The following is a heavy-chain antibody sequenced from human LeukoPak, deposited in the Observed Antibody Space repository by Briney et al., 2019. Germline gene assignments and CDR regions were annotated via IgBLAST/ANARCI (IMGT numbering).Heavy chain of an antibody. D-gene: IGHD2-15*01. J-gene: IGHJ6*03. CDR1: GFTFSSYW. V-gene: IGHV3-7*01. CDR3: ARVLRYCSGGNCYSGGLGYMDV. Sequence: GGSLRLSCAASGFTFSSYWMSGVRQAPGKGLEWVANIKEDGSEQSYMDSVKGRFTTASDNAKNSLYLQMNSLRAEDTAVYYCARVLRYCSGGNCYSGGLGYMDVWGEGTTVTISS. CDR2: IKEDGSEQ.